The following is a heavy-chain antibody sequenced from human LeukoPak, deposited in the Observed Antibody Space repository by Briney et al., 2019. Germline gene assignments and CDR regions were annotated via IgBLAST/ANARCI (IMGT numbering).Heavy chain of an antibody. J-gene: IGHJ5*02. CDR1: GYTFTSYG. CDR2: ISAYNGNT. CDR3: ARNDVLLWFGELSS. V-gene: IGHV1-18*01. Sequence: ASVKVSCKASGYTFTSYGIRWVRPAPGQGLEWMGWISAYNGNTNYAQKLQGRVTMTTDTSTSTAYMELRSLRSDDTAVYYCARNDVLLWFGELSSWGQGTLVTVSS. D-gene: IGHD3-10*01.